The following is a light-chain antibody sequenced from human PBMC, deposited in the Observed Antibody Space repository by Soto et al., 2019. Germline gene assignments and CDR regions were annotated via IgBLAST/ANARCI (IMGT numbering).Light chain of an antibody. CDR1: SSDVGGYNY. Sequence: QSALTQPRSVSGSPGQSVTISCTGTSSDVGGYNYVSWYQQHPGKAPKLMIYDVSKRPSGVPDRFSGSKSGNTASLTISGLQAEDEADYYCCSHAGSYFVVFGGGTKLTVL. J-gene: IGLJ2*01. V-gene: IGLV2-11*01. CDR2: DVS. CDR3: CSHAGSYFVV.